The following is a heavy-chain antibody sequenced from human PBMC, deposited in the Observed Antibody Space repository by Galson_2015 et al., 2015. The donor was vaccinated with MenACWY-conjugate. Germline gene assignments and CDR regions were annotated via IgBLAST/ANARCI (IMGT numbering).Heavy chain of an antibody. J-gene: IGHJ4*02. V-gene: IGHV3-48*03. D-gene: IGHD6-19*01. Sequence: LRLSCAASAFTFSSFEMNWVRQAPGKGLEGVSYISSSGTTIYYSDSVKGRFTISRDNAKNSLYLQMNSLRAEDTAVYYCARLAVPGLNWGQGTLVTVSS. CDR3: ARLAVPGLN. CDR2: ISSSGTTI. CDR1: AFTFSSFE.